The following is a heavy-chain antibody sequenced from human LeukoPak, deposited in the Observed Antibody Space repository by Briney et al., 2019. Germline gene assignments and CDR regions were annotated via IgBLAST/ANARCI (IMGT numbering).Heavy chain of an antibody. Sequence: GGSLRLSCAASGFTFSSYSMNWVRQAPGKGLEWVSSISSSSSYIYYADSVKGRFTISRDNAKNSLYLQMNSLRAEDTAVYYCARDPPNYYESSGYYKPDYWGQGTLVTVSS. V-gene: IGHV3-21*01. CDR2: ISSSSSYI. CDR3: ARDPPNYYESSGYYKPDY. CDR1: GFTFSSYS. D-gene: IGHD3-22*01. J-gene: IGHJ4*02.